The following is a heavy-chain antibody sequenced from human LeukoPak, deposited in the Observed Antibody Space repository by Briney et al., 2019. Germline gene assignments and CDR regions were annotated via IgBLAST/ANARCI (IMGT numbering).Heavy chain of an antibody. V-gene: IGHV4-4*07. J-gene: IGHJ3*02. Sequence: SETLSLTCTVSGGSISSYYWSWIRQPAGKGLEWIGRIYTTGIANYNPSLKSRVTMSVDTSKNQFSLKLTSVTAADTAGYYCARAPWAYGNYIHAFDIWGQGTMVTVSS. CDR3: ARAPWAYGNYIHAFDI. D-gene: IGHD4-11*01. CDR2: IYTTGIA. CDR1: GGSISSYY.